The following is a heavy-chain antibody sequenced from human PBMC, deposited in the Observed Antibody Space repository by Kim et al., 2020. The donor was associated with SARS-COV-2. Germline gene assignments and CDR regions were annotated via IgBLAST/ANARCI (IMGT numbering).Heavy chain of an antibody. CDR3: AREMDTARGWDY. CDR2: INHSGST. V-gene: IGHV4-34*01. D-gene: IGHD5-18*01. J-gene: IGHJ4*02. CDR1: GGSFSGYY. Sequence: SETLSLTCAVYGGSFSGYYWSWIRQPPGKGLEWIGEINHSGSTNYNPSLKSRVTISVDTSKNQFSLKLSSVTAADTAVYYCAREMDTARGWDYWGQGTLVTVSS.